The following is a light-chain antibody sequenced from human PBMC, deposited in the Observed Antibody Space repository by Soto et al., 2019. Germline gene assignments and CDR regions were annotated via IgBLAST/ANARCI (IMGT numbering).Light chain of an antibody. CDR3: QQFNNWPQT. CDR2: GAS. J-gene: IGKJ1*01. CDR1: RSVSSN. Sequence: EIVVTQSPATLSVSPGERATLSCRASRSVSSNLAWYQQKSGQAPRLLIYGASTRATGIPARFSGSGSGTEFTLTISSLQSEDFAVYFCQQFNNWPQTFGQGTKVDIK. V-gene: IGKV3-15*01.